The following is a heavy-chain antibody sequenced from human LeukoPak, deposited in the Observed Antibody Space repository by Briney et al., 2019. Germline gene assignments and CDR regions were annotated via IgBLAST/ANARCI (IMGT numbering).Heavy chain of an antibody. CDR3: ARGRYSGYDSDY. J-gene: IGHJ4*02. CDR1: GFTFRSYT. Sequence: GGSLRLSCAASGFTFRSYTMNWVRQAPGKGLEWVSSISSSTAYIYYADSLRGRFTISRDNAGNSLYLQMNSLRAEDTAVYYCARGRYSGYDSDYWGQGTLVTVSS. V-gene: IGHV3-21*01. CDR2: ISSSTAYI. D-gene: IGHD5-12*01.